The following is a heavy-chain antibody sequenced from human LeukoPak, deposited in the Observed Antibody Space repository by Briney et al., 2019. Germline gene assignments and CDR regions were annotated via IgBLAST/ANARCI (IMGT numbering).Heavy chain of an antibody. CDR1: GFTFSSYS. V-gene: IGHV3-21*01. J-gene: IGHJ4*02. Sequence: GGSLRLSCAASGFTFSSYSMNWVRQAPGKGLEWVSSISSSSSYIYYADSVKGRFTISRDNAKNSLYLQMNSLRAEDTAVHYCARVGYSGYYRGGFVDYWGPGTLVTVSS. D-gene: IGHD5-12*01. CDR2: ISSSSSYI. CDR3: ARVGYSGYYRGGFVDY.